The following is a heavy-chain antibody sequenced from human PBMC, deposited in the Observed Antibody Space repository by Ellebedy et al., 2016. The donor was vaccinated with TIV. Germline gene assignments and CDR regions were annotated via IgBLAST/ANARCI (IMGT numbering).Heavy chain of an antibody. D-gene: IGHD3-10*01. CDR1: GFRLSAYW. CDR2: IKPDGSEK. CDR3: ARVLGNGSGSLPFDY. Sequence: GESLKISXVGSGFRLSAYWMSWVRQAPGKGLEWVATIKPDGSEKYHVDSVRGRFTISRDNAKNSLYLQMNRLTVDDTAVYFCARVLGNGSGSLPFDYWGQGNLVTVSS. V-gene: IGHV3-7*01. J-gene: IGHJ4*02.